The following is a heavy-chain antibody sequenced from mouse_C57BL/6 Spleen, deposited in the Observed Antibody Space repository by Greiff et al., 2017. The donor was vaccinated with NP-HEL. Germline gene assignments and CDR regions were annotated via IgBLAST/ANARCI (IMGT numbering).Heavy chain of an antibody. Sequence: QVQLQQSGPELVKPGASVKISCKASGYAFSSSWMNWVKQRPGKGLEWIGRIYPGDGDTNYNGKFKGKATLTADKSSSTAYMQLSSLTSEYSSVYFCARAGDEAWFAYWGQGTLVTVSA. CDR3: ARAGDEAWFAY. CDR1: GYAFSSSW. CDR2: IYPGDGDT. J-gene: IGHJ3*01. D-gene: IGHD3-3*01. V-gene: IGHV1-82*01.